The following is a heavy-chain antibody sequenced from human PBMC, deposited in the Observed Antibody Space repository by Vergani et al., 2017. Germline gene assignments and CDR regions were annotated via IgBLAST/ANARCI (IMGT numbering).Heavy chain of an antibody. Sequence: QVQLQQWGAGLLKPSETLSLTCAVYGGSFSGYYWCWIRQPPGKGLEWIGEINHSGSTNYNPSLKSRVTISVDTSKNQFSLKLSSVTAADTAVYYCARVEVVAADYWGQGTLVTVSS. D-gene: IGHD2-15*01. V-gene: IGHV4-34*01. CDR3: ARVEVVAADY. CDR1: GGSFSGYY. CDR2: INHSGST. J-gene: IGHJ4*02.